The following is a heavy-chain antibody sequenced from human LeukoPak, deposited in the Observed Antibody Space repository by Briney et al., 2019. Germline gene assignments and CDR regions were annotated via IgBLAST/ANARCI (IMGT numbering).Heavy chain of an antibody. CDR2: INHSGST. V-gene: IGHV4-34*01. J-gene: IGHJ4*02. CDR3: TRAPYCSSTSCYEGGAY. D-gene: IGHD2-2*01. CDR1: GGSFSGYY. Sequence: SETLSLTCAVYGGSFSGYYWSWIRQPPGKGLKWIGEINHSGSTNYNPSLKSRVTISVDTSKNQFSLKLSSVTAADTAVYYCTRAPYCSSTSCYEGGAYWGQGTLVTVSS.